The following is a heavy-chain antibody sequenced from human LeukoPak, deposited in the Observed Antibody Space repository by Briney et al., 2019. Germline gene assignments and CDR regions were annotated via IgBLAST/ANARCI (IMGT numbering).Heavy chain of an antibody. Sequence: SETLSLTCTVSGGSISSYYWSWVRQPPGKGLEWIGYIYYSGSTNYDPSPKSRVTISVDTSKNQFSLKLNSVAAADTAVYYCVRDGIFYEAFDIWGQGTMVTVSS. D-gene: IGHD2/OR15-2a*01. CDR3: VRDGIFYEAFDI. CDR1: GGSISSYY. V-gene: IGHV4-59*01. J-gene: IGHJ3*02. CDR2: IYYSGST.